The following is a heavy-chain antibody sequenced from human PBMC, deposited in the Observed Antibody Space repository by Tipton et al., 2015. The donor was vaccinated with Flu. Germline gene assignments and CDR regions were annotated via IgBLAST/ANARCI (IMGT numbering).Heavy chain of an antibody. D-gene: IGHD2/OR15-2a*01. J-gene: IGHJ3*02. CDR1: GFTFSSYE. Sequence: GSLRLSCAASGFTFSSYEMNWVRQAPGKGLECVSFISSTDGTTNYADSVMGRSTIPRDNAKNSLYLQMNSLRVEDTAVYYCARDRCSNSICDLVDAFDIGGQGTVVTVSS. V-gene: IGHV3-48*03. CDR2: ISSTDGTT. CDR3: ARDRCSNSICDLVDAFDI.